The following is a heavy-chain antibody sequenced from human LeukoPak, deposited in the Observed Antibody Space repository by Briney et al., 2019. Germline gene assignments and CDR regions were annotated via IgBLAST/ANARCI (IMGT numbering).Heavy chain of an antibody. Sequence: SETLSLTCTVSGGSISSYYWSWIRQPPGKGLEWIGYIYYSGSTNCNPSLKSRVTISVDTSKNQFSLKLSSVTAADTAVYYCARVLNCSGGSCYLFILDYWGQGTLVTVSS. V-gene: IGHV4-59*01. CDR2: IYYSGST. CDR3: ARVLNCSGGSCYLFILDY. CDR1: GGSISSYY. D-gene: IGHD2-15*01. J-gene: IGHJ4*02.